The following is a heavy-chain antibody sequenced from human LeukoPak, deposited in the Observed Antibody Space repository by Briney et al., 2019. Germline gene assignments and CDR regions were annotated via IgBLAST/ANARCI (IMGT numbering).Heavy chain of an antibody. Sequence: GGSLRLSCAASGFTFSSYGMHWVRQAPGKGLEWVAVIWYDGSTKYYADSVKGRFTISRDNSKNSLYLQMTSLRAEDTAVYYCTRDASGETNSGPRMDVWGQGTTVTVSS. CDR2: IWYDGSTK. D-gene: IGHD1-26*01. CDR1: GFTFSSYG. V-gene: IGHV3-33*01. J-gene: IGHJ6*02. CDR3: TRDASGETNSGPRMDV.